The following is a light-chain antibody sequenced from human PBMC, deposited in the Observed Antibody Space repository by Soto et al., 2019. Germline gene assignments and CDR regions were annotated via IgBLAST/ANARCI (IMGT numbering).Light chain of an antibody. Sequence: IVLTQSPGTLCLSPGERTTLSCRASQSISRYLAWYQQKPGQAPRLLIYGASTRATGIPARFSGSGSGTEFTLTISSLQSEDFAVYYCQQYNNWPRTFGQGTKVDI. J-gene: IGKJ1*01. V-gene: IGKV3-15*01. CDR3: QQYNNWPRT. CDR2: GAS. CDR1: QSISRY.